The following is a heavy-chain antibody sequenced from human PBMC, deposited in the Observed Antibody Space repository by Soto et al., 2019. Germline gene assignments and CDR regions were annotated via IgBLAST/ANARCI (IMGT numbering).Heavy chain of an antibody. J-gene: IGHJ4*02. Sequence: QVQLVQSGAEVKKPGSSVKVSCKASGGTFSSYTISWVRQAPGQGREWMGRIIPILGIANYAQKFQGRVTITADKSTTTAYMELSSLRSEDTAVYYCAREEAAAGTGYFDYWGQGTLVTVSS. V-gene: IGHV1-69*08. CDR2: IIPILGIA. CDR1: GGTFSSYT. D-gene: IGHD6-13*01. CDR3: AREEAAAGTGYFDY.